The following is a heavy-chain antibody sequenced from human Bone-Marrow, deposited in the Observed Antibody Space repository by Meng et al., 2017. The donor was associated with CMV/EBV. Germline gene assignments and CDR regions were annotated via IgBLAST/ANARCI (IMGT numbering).Heavy chain of an antibody. Sequence: GESLKISCAASGFTFSSYWMSWVRQAPGKGLEWVANIKQDGSEKYYVDSVKGRFTISRDNAQKSLYLQMTSLRVEDTAVYYCARVGRVEERKSSRYRQADYWGQGTLITVSS. CDR1: GFTFSSYW. D-gene: IGHD6-19*01. J-gene: IGHJ4*02. CDR3: ARVGRVEERKSSRYRQADY. V-gene: IGHV3-7*01. CDR2: IKQDGSEK.